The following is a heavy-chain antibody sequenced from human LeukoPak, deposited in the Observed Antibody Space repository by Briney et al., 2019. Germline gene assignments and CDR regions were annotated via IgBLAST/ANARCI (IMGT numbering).Heavy chain of an antibody. CDR1: GFTFGSYA. V-gene: IGHV3-23*01. D-gene: IGHD3-10*01. Sequence: PGGSLRLSCAASGFTFGSYAMHWLRQAPVKGLEWVSAISGSGGSTYYADSVKGRFTISRDNSKNTLYLQMNSLRAEDTAVYYCAKYYGSGSYKPYDYWGQGTLVTVSS. CDR2: ISGSGGST. J-gene: IGHJ4*02. CDR3: AKYYGSGSYKPYDY.